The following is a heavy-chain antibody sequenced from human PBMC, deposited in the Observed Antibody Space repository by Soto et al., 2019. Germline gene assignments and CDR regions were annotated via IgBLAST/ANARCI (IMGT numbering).Heavy chain of an antibody. CDR2: INQSGST. J-gene: IGHJ4*02. V-gene: IGHV4-34*01. CDR3: ERGTGLL. CDR1: GGSFSDYY. Sequence: QVQLQQWGAGLLKPSETLSLTCAVYGGSFSDYYWSWIRQPPGKGLQWIGEINQSGSTNYIPTLNSRVTISVDTCTNQSSLKRSSVTAAVAAVYYCERGTGLLWGQGTLVTVSS. D-gene: IGHD2-21*01.